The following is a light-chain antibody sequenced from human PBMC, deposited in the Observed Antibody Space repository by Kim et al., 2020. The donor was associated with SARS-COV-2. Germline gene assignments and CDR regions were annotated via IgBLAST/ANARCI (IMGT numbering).Light chain of an antibody. CDR2: DVS. Sequence: SLSPKETATLSCRASQSANNYLAWYQQKPGQAPRLLIYDVSNRATGIPARFSGSGSGTDFTLTISSLEPEDFALYYCQRSSWPITFGQGTRLEIK. CDR1: QSANNY. CDR3: QRSSWPIT. J-gene: IGKJ5*01. V-gene: IGKV3-11*01.